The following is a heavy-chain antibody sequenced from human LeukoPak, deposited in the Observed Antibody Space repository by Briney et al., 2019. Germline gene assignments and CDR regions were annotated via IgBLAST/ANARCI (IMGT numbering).Heavy chain of an antibody. CDR3: ARGPHVRMYDNSDPAAFDI. CDR2: INPSGGST. V-gene: IGHV1-46*01. D-gene: IGHD3-22*01. J-gene: IGHJ3*02. Sequence: GASVKVSCKASGYRFTSYYLYWVRQAPGQGLEWMALINPSGGSTNYAQKFQGRVTLTRDMSSSTVYMDLSSLRSDDTAFYYCARGPHVRMYDNSDPAAFDIWGQGTMVIVSS. CDR1: GYRFTSYY.